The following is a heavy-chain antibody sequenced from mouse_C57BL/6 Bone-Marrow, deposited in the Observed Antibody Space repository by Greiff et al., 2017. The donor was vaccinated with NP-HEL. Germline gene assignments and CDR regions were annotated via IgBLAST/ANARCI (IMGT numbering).Heavy chain of an antibody. CDR1: GFTFSSYA. V-gene: IGHV5-4*03. CDR3: ARGNRYTWFAY. J-gene: IGHJ3*01. Sequence: EVKLMESGGGLVKPGGSLKLSCAASGFTFSSYAMSWVRQTPEKRLEWVATISDGGSYTYYPDNVKGRFTISRDNAKNNLYLQMSHLKSEDTAMYYGARGNRYTWFAYWGQGTLVTVSA. D-gene: IGHD2-12*01. CDR2: ISDGGSYT.